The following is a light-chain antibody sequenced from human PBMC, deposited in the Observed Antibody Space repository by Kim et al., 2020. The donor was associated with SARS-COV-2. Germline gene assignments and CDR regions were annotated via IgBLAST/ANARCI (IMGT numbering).Light chain of an antibody. Sequence: QSALTQPASVSGSPGQSITISCTGTSRDVGSYDLVSWYQQHPGKAPKLMIYEVNKRPSGISNRFSGSKSGNTASLTISGLQAEDEADFYCCSYAGSMTYVFGTGTKVTVL. CDR3: CSYAGSMTYV. J-gene: IGLJ1*01. CDR1: SRDVGSYDL. V-gene: IGLV2-23*02. CDR2: EVN.